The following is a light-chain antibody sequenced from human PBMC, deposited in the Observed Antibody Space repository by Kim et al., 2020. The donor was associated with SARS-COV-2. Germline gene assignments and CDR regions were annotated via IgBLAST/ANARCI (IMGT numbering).Light chain of an antibody. CDR2: KIS. CDR1: QSIGNW. J-gene: IGKJ1*01. V-gene: IGKV1-5*03. CDR3: QQYHSYST. Sequence: DIQMTQSPSTLSAFVGDRVTITCRASQSIGNWLAWYQQKPGKAPKLLIYKISSLEGGVPSRFSGSGSGTEFTLTISSLQPDDSATYYCQQYHSYSTFGQGTKVDIK.